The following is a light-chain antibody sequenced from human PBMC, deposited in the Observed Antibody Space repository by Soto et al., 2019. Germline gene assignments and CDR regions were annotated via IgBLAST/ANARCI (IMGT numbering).Light chain of an antibody. CDR2: EGS. J-gene: IGLJ2*01. CDR3: CSYAGPVV. Sequence: QSVLTQPASVSGSPGQSITISCTGTSSDVGSYNLVSWYQQHPGKAPKLMIYEGSKRPSGVSNRFSGSKSGNTASLTISGLQAEDEADYYCCSYAGPVVFGGGTQLTVL. CDR1: SSDVGSYNL. V-gene: IGLV2-23*01.